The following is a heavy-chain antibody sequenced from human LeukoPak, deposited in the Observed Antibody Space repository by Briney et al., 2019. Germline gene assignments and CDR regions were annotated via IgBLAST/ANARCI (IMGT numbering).Heavy chain of an antibody. CDR3: ARGWSRVRGLHDY. Sequence: GGSLRLSCAASGFTVSTNYMSWVRQAPGKGLEWVSVIYSGGSSYYADSVKGRFTISRDNSKNTLYLQMNSLRAEDTAVYYCARGWSRVRGLHDYWGQGTLVTVSS. V-gene: IGHV3-53*01. D-gene: IGHD3-10*01. CDR2: IYSGGSS. CDR1: GFTVSTNY. J-gene: IGHJ4*02.